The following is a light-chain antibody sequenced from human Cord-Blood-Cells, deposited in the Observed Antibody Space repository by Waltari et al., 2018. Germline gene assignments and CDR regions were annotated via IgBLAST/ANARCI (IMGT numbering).Light chain of an antibody. CDR1: QSVSSN. J-gene: IGKJ4*01. V-gene: IGKV3-15*01. CDR3: PQYNNWPPLT. Sequence: EIVMTQTPATRSVSPGESATLSCRASQSVSSNLARYPQKPGQAPRLLLYGASTRATGIPARFRGSWSETEFTLTLRSLQSADFAVYSCPQYNNWPPLTFGGGTKVEIK. CDR2: GAS.